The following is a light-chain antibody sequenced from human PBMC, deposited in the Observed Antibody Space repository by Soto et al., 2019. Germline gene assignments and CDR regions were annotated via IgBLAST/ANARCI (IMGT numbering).Light chain of an antibody. CDR2: EVS. J-gene: IGLJ2*01. Sequence: QSVLTQPPSASGSPGQSVTISCTGTSSDVGGYNYVSWYQQHPVKAPKLMIYEVSKRPSGVPDRFSGSKSGNTASLTVSGLQAEDEADYYCSSYAGSNVVFGGGTKLTVL. V-gene: IGLV2-8*01. CDR3: SSYAGSNVV. CDR1: SSDVGGYNY.